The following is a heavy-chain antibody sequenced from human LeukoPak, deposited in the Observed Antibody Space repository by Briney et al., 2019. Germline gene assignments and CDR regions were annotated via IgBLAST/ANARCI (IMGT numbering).Heavy chain of an antibody. Sequence: SETLSLTCAVYGGSFSGYYWSWIRRPPGKGLEWIGEINHSGSTNYNPSLKSRVTISVDTSKNQFSLKLSSVTAADTAVYYCARGRSIWSGYYGSGGQLRFDPWGQGTLVTVSS. V-gene: IGHV4-34*01. CDR1: GGSFSGYY. D-gene: IGHD3-3*01. J-gene: IGHJ5*02. CDR3: ARGRSIWSGYYGSGGQLRFDP. CDR2: INHSGST.